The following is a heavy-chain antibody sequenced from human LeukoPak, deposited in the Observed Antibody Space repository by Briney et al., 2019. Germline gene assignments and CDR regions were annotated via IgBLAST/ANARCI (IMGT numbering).Heavy chain of an antibody. Sequence: ASVKVSCKASGYTFTSYGISWVRQAPGQGLEWMGWISAYNGNTSYAQKLQGRVTMTTDPSTSTAYRELRSLRSDDTAVYYCARGVVAANTENFDYWGQGTLVTVSS. CDR2: ISAYNGNT. J-gene: IGHJ4*02. CDR3: ARGVVAANTENFDY. V-gene: IGHV1-18*01. CDR1: GYTFTSYG. D-gene: IGHD5-12*01.